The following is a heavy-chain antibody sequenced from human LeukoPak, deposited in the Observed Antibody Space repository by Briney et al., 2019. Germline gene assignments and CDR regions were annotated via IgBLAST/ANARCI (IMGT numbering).Heavy chain of an antibody. Sequence: GGSLRLSCAASGFTFDDYAMHWVRQAPGKGLEWVSGISWNSGSIGYADSAKGRFTISRDNAKNSLCLQMNSLRAADTAVYYCARDKGTSYLSSFDYWGQGTLVTVSS. CDR2: ISWNSGSI. V-gene: IGHV3-9*01. CDR3: ARDKGTSYLSSFDY. J-gene: IGHJ4*02. D-gene: IGHD6-6*01. CDR1: GFTFDDYA.